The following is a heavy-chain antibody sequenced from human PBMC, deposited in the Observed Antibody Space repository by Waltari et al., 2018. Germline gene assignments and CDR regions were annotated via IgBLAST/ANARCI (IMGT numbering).Heavy chain of an antibody. J-gene: IGHJ4*02. CDR3: ASSYDSSSLNY. Sequence: QVQLQESGPGLVKPSETLSLTCTVSGYSISSGYYWGWIRQPPGKGLEWIGSIYHSGSTYYNPSFKSRVTISVDTSKNQFSLKLSSVTAADTAVYYCASSYDSSSLNYWGQGTLVTVSS. CDR1: GYSISSGYY. V-gene: IGHV4-38-2*02. D-gene: IGHD6-6*01. CDR2: IYHSGST.